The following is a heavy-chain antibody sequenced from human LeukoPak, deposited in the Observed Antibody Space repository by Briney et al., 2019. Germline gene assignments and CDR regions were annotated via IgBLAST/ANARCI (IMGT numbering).Heavy chain of an antibody. V-gene: IGHV3-23*01. CDR1: GFTFRSHG. CDR2: IVGSGGRT. J-gene: IGHJ4*02. Sequence: PGGSLRLPCAASGFTFRSHGMSWVRQAPGKGLEWVSSIVGSGGRTYHADSVKGRFTISRDNSNNTVYLQMNSLTAEDTATYYCAKEHVYGEPTHFDHWGQGTLVTVSS. D-gene: IGHD4-17*01. CDR3: AKEHVYGEPTHFDH.